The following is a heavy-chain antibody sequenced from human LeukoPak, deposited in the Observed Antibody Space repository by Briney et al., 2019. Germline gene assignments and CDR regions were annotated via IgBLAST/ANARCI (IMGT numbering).Heavy chain of an antibody. D-gene: IGHD3-10*01. CDR3: VKDSSSGSYFDY. V-gene: IGHV3-30*18. Sequence: PGGSLRLSCAASGFTFSSYGMHWVRQAPGKGLEWVAVISYDGSNKYYADSVKGRFTISRDNSKNTLYLQFNSLRAEDTAVYYCVKDSSSGSYFDYWGQGTLVTVSS. J-gene: IGHJ4*02. CDR2: ISYDGSNK. CDR1: GFTFSSYG.